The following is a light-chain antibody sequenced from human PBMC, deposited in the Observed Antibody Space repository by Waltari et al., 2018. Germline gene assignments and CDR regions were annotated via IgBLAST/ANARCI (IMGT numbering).Light chain of an antibody. CDR2: KAS. CDR1: QSISSW. V-gene: IGKV1-5*03. J-gene: IGKJ1*01. Sequence: DIQMTQSPSTLSAPVGDRVTITCRASQSISSWLAWYQQKPGKAPKLLIYKASSLESGVPSRFSGSGSGTEFTLTIRSLQPDDFATYYCQQYNSYWTFGQGTKVEIK. CDR3: QQYNSYWT.